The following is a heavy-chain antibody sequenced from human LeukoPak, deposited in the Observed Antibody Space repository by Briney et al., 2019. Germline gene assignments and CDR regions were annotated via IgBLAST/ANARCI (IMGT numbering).Heavy chain of an antibody. CDR1: GGTFSSYA. CDR3: ARQPLCSCTSCHIWSWFDP. D-gene: IGHD2-2*02. CDR2: IIPIFGTA. V-gene: IGHV1-69*13. J-gene: IGHJ5*02. Sequence: ASVKVSCKASGGTFSSYAISWVRQAPGQGLEWMGGIIPIFGTANYAQKFQGRVTITADESTSTAYMELSSLRSEDTAVYYCARQPLCSCTSCHIWSWFDPWGQGTLVTVSS.